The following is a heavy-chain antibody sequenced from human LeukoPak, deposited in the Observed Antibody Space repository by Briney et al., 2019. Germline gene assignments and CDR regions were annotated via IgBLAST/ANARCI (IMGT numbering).Heavy chain of an antibody. CDR2: ISYSGGTK. Sequence: GGSLRLSCATSGFIFSGSPMHWVRQAPGKGLEWVALISYSGGTKYYADSVKGRFTISRDNSKNTLYLQMNSLRAEDTAVYYCVKEGSLSYPTYYYYGMDVWGQGTTVTVSS. J-gene: IGHJ6*02. CDR3: VKEGSLSYPTYYYYGMDV. V-gene: IGHV3-30*04. CDR1: GFIFSGSP. D-gene: IGHD1-26*01.